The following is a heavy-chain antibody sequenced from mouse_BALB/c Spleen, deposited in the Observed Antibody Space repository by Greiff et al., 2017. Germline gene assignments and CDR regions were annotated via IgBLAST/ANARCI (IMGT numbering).Heavy chain of an antibody. D-gene: IGHD2-4*01. CDR3: AKPGKDYDSWFAY. Sequence: QVQLKDSGPGLVAPFQSLSIPSPFPGFSLTTYVLSWVRQPPGKGLDWLGVIWGDGSTNYHSALISRLSISKDNSKSQVFLKLNSLQTDDTATYYCAKPGKDYDSWFAYWGQGTLVTVSA. CDR2: IWGDGST. V-gene: IGHV2-3*01. J-gene: IGHJ3*01. CDR1: GFSLTTYV.